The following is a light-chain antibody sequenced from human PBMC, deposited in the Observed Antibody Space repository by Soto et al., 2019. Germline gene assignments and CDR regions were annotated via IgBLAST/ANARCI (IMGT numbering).Light chain of an antibody. V-gene: IGKV1-39*01. CDR2: AAS. J-gene: IGKJ1*01. CDR3: QQGYTTPLT. CDR1: QRITNR. Sequence: DIQMTQSPSSLSASIGDRVTITCRASQRITNRLNWYQHRPGKAPRLLIYAASSLESGVPSRFSGSASGTDFTLTISSLQPEDFETYYCQQGYTTPLTFGQGTKVEIK.